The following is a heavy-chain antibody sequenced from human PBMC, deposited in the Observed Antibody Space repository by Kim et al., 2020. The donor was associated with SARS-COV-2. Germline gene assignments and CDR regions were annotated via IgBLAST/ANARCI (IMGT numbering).Heavy chain of an antibody. CDR3: ARHPDRVYSEVYFDY. V-gene: IGHV4-39*01. CDR2: IYYSGST. CDR1: GGSISSSSYY. J-gene: IGHJ4*02. D-gene: IGHD2-15*01. Sequence: SETLSLTCTVSGGSISSSSYYWGWIRQPPGKGLEWIGSIYYSGSTYYNPSLKSRVTISVDTSKNQFSLKLSSVTAADTAVYYCARHPDRVYSEVYFDYWGQGTLVTVSS.